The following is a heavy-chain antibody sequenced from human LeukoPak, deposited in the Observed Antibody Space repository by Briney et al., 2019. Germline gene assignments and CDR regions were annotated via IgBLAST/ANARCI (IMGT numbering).Heavy chain of an antibody. V-gene: IGHV1-2*02. Sequence: ASVKVSCKASGYTFTGYYMHWVRQAPGQGLEWMGWINPNSGGTNYAQKFQGRVTMTRDTSINTAYIELNRLRSDDTAVYYCARGYCTGGSCSGAWFGPWGQGTLVTVSS. J-gene: IGHJ5*02. D-gene: IGHD2-15*01. CDR2: INPNSGGT. CDR3: ARGYCTGGSCSGAWFGP. CDR1: GYTFTGYY.